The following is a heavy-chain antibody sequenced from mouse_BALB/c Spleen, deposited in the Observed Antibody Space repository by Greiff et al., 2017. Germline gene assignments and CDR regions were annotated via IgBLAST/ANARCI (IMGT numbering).Heavy chain of an antibody. CDR3: ARDYYGNWYFDV. Sequence: VQLQQSGAELVKPGASVKLSCTASGFNIKDTYMHWVKQRPEQGLEWIGRIDPANGNTKYDPKFPGKATITADTSSNTAYLQLSSLTSEDTAVYYCARDYYGNWYFDVWGAGTTVTVSS. V-gene: IGHV14-3*02. J-gene: IGHJ1*01. D-gene: IGHD1-2*01. CDR1: GFNIKDTY. CDR2: IDPANGNT.